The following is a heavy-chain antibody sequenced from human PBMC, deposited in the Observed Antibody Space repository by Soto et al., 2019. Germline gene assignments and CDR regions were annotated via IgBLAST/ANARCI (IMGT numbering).Heavy chain of an antibody. V-gene: IGHV4-30-4*08. J-gene: IGHJ4*02. D-gene: IGHD7-27*01. CDR3: ARGPSGDKVHY. CDR1: GGSITSDYSC. CDR2: IFDSGTT. Sequence: SETLSLTCTVSGGSITSDYSCWSWIRQPPGAGLEWIGHIFDSGTTYTNPSLRSQVAIPLDTSKNHFSLTLSSVTAADTAVYYCARGPSGDKVHYWGQGALVTVSS.